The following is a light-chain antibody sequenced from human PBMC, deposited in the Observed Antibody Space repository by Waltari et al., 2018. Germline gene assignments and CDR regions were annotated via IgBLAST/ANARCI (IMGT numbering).Light chain of an antibody. V-gene: IGLV2-8*01. J-gene: IGLJ1*01. CDR3: CSYAGSNYFYV. CDR1: RNDVGGYNF. CDR2: EVN. Sequence: QSALTQPPSASGSPGQSVTISCAGTRNDVGGYNFVSWYQQHPGKAPKLMIFEVNQLPSGVPAGFSGSKSGNTASLTVSGLQAEDEADYYCCSYAGSNYFYVFGTGTKVTVL.